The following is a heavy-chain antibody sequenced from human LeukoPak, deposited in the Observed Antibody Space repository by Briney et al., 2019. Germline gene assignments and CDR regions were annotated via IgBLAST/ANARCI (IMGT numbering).Heavy chain of an antibody. V-gene: IGHV4-34*01. CDR3: ARGGAGAWYYFDY. CDR2: INHSGST. J-gene: IGHJ4*02. D-gene: IGHD6-19*01. CDR1: GGSFSGYY. Sequence: PSETLSLTCAVYGGSFSGYYWSWIRQPPGKGLEWIGEINHSGSTNYNPSLKSRVTISVDTSKNQFSLKLSSVTAAGTAVYYCARGGAGAWYYFDYWGQGTLVTVSS.